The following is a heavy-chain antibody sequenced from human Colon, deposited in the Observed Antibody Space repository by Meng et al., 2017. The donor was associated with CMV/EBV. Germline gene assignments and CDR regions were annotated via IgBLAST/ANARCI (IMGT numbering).Heavy chain of an antibody. D-gene: IGHD6-6*01. CDR2: MNPNSGDT. J-gene: IGHJ4*02. V-gene: IGHV1-8*02. CDR3: ARDMLWGSSSTYFDS. CDR1: GYTFTTHD. Sequence: ASVKVSCKASGYTFTTHDVNWVRQATGQGLEWMGWMNPNSGDTGFAQKFQGRVTMTRDTSTSTAYLELNSLTSDDTAVYYCARDMLWGSSSTYFDSWGQGTLVTVSS.